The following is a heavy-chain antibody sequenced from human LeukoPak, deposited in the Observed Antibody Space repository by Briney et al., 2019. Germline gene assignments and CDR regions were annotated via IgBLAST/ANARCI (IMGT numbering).Heavy chain of an antibody. Sequence: TGGSLTLSCAASGFTFRDAWMSWVRQAPGEGREWVGRIRSKTEGASIDYAAPVKGRFTISRDDSKNTVYLQMNSLKTEDTAVYYCTTAPYIWGSFGSNFWGQGTLVTVSS. V-gene: IGHV3-15*01. CDR3: TTAPYIWGSFGSNF. D-gene: IGHD3-16*01. CDR1: GFTFRDAW. J-gene: IGHJ4*02. CDR2: IRSKTEGASI.